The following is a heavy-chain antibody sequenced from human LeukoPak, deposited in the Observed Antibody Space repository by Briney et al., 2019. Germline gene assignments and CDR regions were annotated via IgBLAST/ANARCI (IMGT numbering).Heavy chain of an antibody. CDR1: GFTFSSYG. D-gene: IGHD1-26*01. V-gene: IGHV3-30*19. CDR2: ISYDGSTK. J-gene: IGHJ4*02. CDR3: GRDVSGSYSFDS. Sequence: GRSLRLSCAASGFTFSSYGMHWVRQAPGKGLEWVAFISYDGSTKTDVDSVTGRVTISRDNSKNTVYLQMNSLRAKDTALYYCGRDVSGSYSFDSLGQGTLVTVSS.